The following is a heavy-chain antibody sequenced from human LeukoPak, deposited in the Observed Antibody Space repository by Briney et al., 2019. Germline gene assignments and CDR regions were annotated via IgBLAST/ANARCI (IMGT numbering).Heavy chain of an antibody. J-gene: IGHJ4*02. CDR2: ISSSSSYI. D-gene: IGHD1-26*01. Sequence: GASVKVSCKASGGTFSSYAISWVRQAPGQGLEWVSSISSSSSYIYYADSVKGRFTISRDNAKNSLYLQMNSLRAEDTAVYYCARDLGGNYFDYWGQGTLVTVSS. V-gene: IGHV3-21*01. CDR3: ARDLGGNYFDY. CDR1: GGTFSSYA.